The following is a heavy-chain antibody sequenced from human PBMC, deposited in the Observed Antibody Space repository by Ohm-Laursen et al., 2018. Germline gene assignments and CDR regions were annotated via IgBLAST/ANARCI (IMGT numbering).Heavy chain of an antibody. V-gene: IGHV3-7*01. D-gene: IGHD6-13*01. Sequence: SLRLSCAASGFTFSSYWMSWVCQAPGKGLGRVANIKQDGSEKYYVDSVKGRFTISRDNAKNSLYLQMNSLRAEDTAVYYCGREEGPIAAVSFDYWGQGTLVTVSS. CDR2: IKQDGSEK. CDR3: GREEGPIAAVSFDY. CDR1: GFTFSSYW. J-gene: IGHJ4*02.